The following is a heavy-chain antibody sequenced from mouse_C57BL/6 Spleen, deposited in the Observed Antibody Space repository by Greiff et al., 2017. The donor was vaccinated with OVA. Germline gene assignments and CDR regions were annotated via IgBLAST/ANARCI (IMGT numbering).Heavy chain of an antibody. V-gene: IGHV2-3*01. J-gene: IGHJ4*01. CDR2: IWGDGST. CDR1: GFSLTSYG. Sequence: QVQLQQSGPGLVAPSQSLSITCTVSGFSLTSYGVSWVRQPPGKGLEWLGVIWGDGSTNYHSALISRLSISKDNSKSQVFLKLNSLQTDDTATYYCAKGALSTMVNLYYYAMDYWGQGTSVTVSS. D-gene: IGHD2-1*01. CDR3: AKGALSTMVNLYYYAMDY.